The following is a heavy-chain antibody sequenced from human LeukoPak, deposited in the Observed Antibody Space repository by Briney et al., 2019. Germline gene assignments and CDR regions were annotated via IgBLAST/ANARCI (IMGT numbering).Heavy chain of an antibody. CDR1: GFTFSSYA. Sequence: ALRLSCAASGFTFSSYAMHWVRQAPGKGLEWVAVISYDGSNKYYADSVKGRFTISRDNSKNTLYLQMNSLRAEDTAVYYCARAVIGPDYWGQGTLVTVSS. V-gene: IGHV3-30*04. CDR3: ARAVIGPDY. D-gene: IGHD3-16*02. J-gene: IGHJ4*02. CDR2: ISYDGSNK.